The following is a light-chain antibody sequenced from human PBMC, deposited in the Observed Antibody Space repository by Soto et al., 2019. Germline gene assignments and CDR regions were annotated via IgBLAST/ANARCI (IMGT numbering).Light chain of an antibody. CDR3: SSYTSSSTV. J-gene: IGLJ2*01. Sequence: QSVLTQPASVSGSPGQSITISCTGTSSDVGCYNYVSWYQQHPGKAPKLMIYDVSNRPSGVSNRFSCSKSGNTASLTISGLQAEDEADYYCSSYTSSSTVFGGGTKLTVL. CDR1: SSDVGCYNY. V-gene: IGLV2-14*01. CDR2: DVS.